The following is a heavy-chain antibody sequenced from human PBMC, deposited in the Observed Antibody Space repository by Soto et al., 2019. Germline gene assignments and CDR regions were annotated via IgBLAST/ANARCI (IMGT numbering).Heavy chain of an antibody. CDR3: ARLSGYHPDY. CDR1: GFSLSISGIC. D-gene: IGHD3-22*01. V-gene: IGHV2-70*11. Sequence: SGPTLVNPTQTLTLTCTISGFSLSISGICVSWIRQPPGKALEWLARIDWDDDKYYSTSLKTRLTISKDTSKNQVVLTMTNMDPVDTATYYCARLSGYHPDYWGQGTQVTVSS. J-gene: IGHJ4*02. CDR2: IDWDDDK.